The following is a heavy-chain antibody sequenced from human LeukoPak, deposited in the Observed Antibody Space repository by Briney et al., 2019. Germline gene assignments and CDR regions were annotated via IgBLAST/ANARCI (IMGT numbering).Heavy chain of an antibody. J-gene: IGHJ4*02. D-gene: IGHD2-8*01. CDR3: ARIHKCCNDGVCSDY. Sequence: ASVKVSCKASGYAFTTYFIQWVRQAPGQGLEWMGIINPSDGTTSYAQKFQGRVTMTRDTSTSTVYMELRSLRSEDTAVFYCARIHKCCNDGVCSDYWGQGTLVTVSS. CDR2: INPSDGTT. CDR1: GYAFTTYF. V-gene: IGHV1-46*01.